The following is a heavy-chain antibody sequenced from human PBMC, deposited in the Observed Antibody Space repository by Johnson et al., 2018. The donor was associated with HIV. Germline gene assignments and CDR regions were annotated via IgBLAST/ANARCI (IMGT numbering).Heavy chain of an antibody. V-gene: IGHV3-15*01. CDR2: IKSKTDGGTT. J-gene: IGHJ3*02. CDR1: GFTFSNAW. Sequence: VQLVESGGGLVQPGGSLRLSCAASGFTFSNAWMSWVRQAPGKGLEWVGRIKSKTDGGTTDYAAPVKGRFTISRDDSKNTLYLQMNSLKTEDTSVYYCTRGGWDSSGYYSPYDPFDIWGQGTMVTVSS. CDR3: TRGGWDSSGYYSPYDPFDI. D-gene: IGHD3-22*01.